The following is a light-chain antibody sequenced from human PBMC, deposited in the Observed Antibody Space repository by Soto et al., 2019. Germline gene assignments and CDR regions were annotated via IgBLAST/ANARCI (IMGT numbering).Light chain of an antibody. CDR3: NQANYFPLT. CDR2: AAS. V-gene: IGKV1-12*01. J-gene: IGKJ4*01. CDR1: QGISTY. Sequence: DIQMTQSPSSVSASVGDRVTITCRASQGISTYLAWYQQKPGKAPKLLIYAASGLQSGVPLRFSGSGSGTDFTLTISSLQPEDFATYYCNQANYFPLTFGGGTKVEIK.